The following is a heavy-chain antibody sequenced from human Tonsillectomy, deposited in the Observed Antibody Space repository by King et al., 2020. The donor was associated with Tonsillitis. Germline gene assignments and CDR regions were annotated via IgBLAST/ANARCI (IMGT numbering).Heavy chain of an antibody. Sequence: LQLQESGPGLVKPSETLSLTCAVSGYSISSDYYWGWIRQPPGKGLEWIGSIYHSGSTYYNPSLKSRVTISVDTSKNQFSLKLSSVTAADTAVYYCERFTVTTPHDAFDIWGQGTMVTVSS. CDR3: ERFTVTTPHDAFDI. J-gene: IGHJ3*02. V-gene: IGHV4-38-2*01. D-gene: IGHD4-17*01. CDR1: GYSISSDYY. CDR2: IYHSGST.